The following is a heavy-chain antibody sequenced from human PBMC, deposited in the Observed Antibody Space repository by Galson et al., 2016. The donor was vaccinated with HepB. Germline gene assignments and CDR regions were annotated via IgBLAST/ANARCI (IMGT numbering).Heavy chain of an antibody. CDR3: ARSLDYYESRGHFNFDH. CDR2: INWDDDK. Sequence: PALVKPTQTLTLTCTFSGFSLSTFGMCVTWIRQPPGKALEWLALINWDDDKYFSTSLKTRLTVSKDTSKNQVVLTMINVDPVDTATYYCARSLDYYESRGHFNFDHWGQGALVTVSS. D-gene: IGHD3-22*01. V-gene: IGHV2-70*13. CDR1: GFSLSTFGMC. J-gene: IGHJ4*02.